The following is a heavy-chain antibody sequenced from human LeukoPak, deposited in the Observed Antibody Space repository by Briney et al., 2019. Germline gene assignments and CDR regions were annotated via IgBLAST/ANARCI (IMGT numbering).Heavy chain of an antibody. CDR3: AKESEWQLWLKDY. CDR2: IRYDGSNK. CDR1: GFTFSSYG. Sequence: GSLRLSCAASGFTFSSYGMHWVRQAPGKGLEWVAFIRYDGSNKYYADSVKGRFTISRDNSKNTLYLQMNSLRAEDTAVYYSAKESEWQLWLKDYWGQGTLVTVSS. J-gene: IGHJ4*02. V-gene: IGHV3-30*02. D-gene: IGHD6-6*01.